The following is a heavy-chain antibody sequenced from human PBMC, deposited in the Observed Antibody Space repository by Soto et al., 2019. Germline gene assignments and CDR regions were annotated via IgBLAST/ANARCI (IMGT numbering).Heavy chain of an antibody. CDR2: ISYDGRNK. CDR3: VKDGSSGWPYYYGLDV. Sequence: GGSLRLSCAASGFAFSSYGMHWVRQAPGKGLEWVAVISYDGRNKYYADSVKGRFTISRDNSKNTLYLQMSSLRAEDTAVYYCVKDGSSGWPYYYGLDVWGQGTTVTVSS. V-gene: IGHV3-30*18. J-gene: IGHJ6*02. CDR1: GFAFSSYG. D-gene: IGHD6-19*01.